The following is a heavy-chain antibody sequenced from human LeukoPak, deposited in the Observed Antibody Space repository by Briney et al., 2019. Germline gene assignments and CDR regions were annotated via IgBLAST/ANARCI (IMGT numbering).Heavy chain of an antibody. CDR2: INRDGRST. CDR1: GFTFSSDW. CDR3: ARHPYDILTGPSFDY. J-gene: IGHJ4*02. Sequence: PGRSLRLSCAASGFTFSSDWMHWVRQAPGKGLGWVSRINRDGRSTTYADSVKGRFTISRDNAKNTLYLQMNSLRAEDTAVYYCARHPYDILTGPSFDYWGQGTLVTVSS. V-gene: IGHV3-74*01. D-gene: IGHD3-9*01.